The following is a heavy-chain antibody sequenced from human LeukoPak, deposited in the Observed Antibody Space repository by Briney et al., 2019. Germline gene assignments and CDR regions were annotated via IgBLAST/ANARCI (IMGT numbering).Heavy chain of an antibody. CDR1: GFTFSSYA. CDR2: ISGSGGST. D-gene: IGHD3-10*01. V-gene: IGHV3-23*01. J-gene: IGHJ4*02. Sequence: GSLRLSCAASGFTFSSYAMSWVRQAPGKGREWVSAISGSGGSTYYADSVKGRFTISRDNSKNTLYLQMNSLRAEDTAVYYCAKAVLWFGESYFDYWGQGTLVTVSS. CDR3: AKAVLWFGESYFDY.